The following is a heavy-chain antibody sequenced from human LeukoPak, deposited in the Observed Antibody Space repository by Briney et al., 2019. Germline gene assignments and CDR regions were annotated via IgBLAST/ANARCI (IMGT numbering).Heavy chain of an antibody. CDR2: IIPIFGTA. J-gene: IGHJ5*02. D-gene: IGHD6-13*01. Sequence: SVKVSCKASGGTFSSYAISWVRQAPGQGLEWMGGIIPIFGTANYAQKFQGRVTITADKSTSTAYMELSSLRSEDTAVYYCARTAAAGTHWFDPWGQGTLVTVSS. V-gene: IGHV1-69*06. CDR3: ARTAAAGTHWFDP. CDR1: GGTFSSYA.